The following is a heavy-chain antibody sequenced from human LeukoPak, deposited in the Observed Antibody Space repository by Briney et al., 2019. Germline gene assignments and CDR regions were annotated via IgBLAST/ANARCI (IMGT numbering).Heavy chain of an antibody. CDR2: TSSDGDIK. Sequence: GGSLRLSCAASGFTFSGYSMHWVRQAPGKGLNWVALTSSDGDIKYYADSVKGRFIISRGNSKNTLYLQMNSLTPEDTAVYYCARAMDTAMGPYFDYWGQGTLVTVSS. J-gene: IGHJ4*02. V-gene: IGHV3-30*04. CDR1: GFTFSGYS. D-gene: IGHD5-18*01. CDR3: ARAMDTAMGPYFDY.